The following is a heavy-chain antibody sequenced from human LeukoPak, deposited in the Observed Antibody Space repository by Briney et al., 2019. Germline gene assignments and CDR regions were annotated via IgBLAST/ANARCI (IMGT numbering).Heavy chain of an antibody. J-gene: IGHJ6*02. CDR1: GYTFTSYA. V-gene: IGHV7-4-1*02. Sequence: ASVKVSCKASGYTFTSYAMNWVRQAPGQGLEWMGWINTNTGNPTYAQGFTGRFVFSLDTSVSTAYLQISSLKAEDTAVYYCARESVWTTIFGVASGGSGMDVWGQGTTVTVSS. D-gene: IGHD3-3*01. CDR3: ARESVWTTIFGVASGGSGMDV. CDR2: INTNTGNP.